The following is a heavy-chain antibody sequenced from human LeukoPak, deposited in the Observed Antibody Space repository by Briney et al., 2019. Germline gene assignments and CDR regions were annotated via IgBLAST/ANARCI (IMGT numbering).Heavy chain of an antibody. V-gene: IGHV3-48*03. CDR2: ISSSGSTI. CDR1: GFTFSSYE. CDR3: ARVGGRRIDY. Sequence: GGSLRLSXAASGFTFSSYEMNWVSQPPGKGLEWVSYISSSGSTIYYADSVKGRFTISRDNAKNSLYLQMNSLRAEDTAVYYCARVGGRRIDYWGQGTLVTVSS. J-gene: IGHJ4*02.